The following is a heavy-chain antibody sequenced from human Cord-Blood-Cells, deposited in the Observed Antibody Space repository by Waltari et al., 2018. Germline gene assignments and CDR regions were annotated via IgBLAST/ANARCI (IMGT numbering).Heavy chain of an antibody. CDR2: INPNSGGT. CDR3: ARWGSYSSSWSSFDY. V-gene: IGHV1-2*02. Sequence: QVRPVQSGAEVKKPGASVKVSCKASGYTSTGYYMHWVRQAPGQGIEWMGWINPNSGGTNCAQKFQGRVTMTRDTSISTAYMELSRLRSDDTAVYYCARWGSYSSSWSSFDYWGQGTLVTVSS. D-gene: IGHD6-13*01. CDR1: GYTSTGYY. J-gene: IGHJ4*02.